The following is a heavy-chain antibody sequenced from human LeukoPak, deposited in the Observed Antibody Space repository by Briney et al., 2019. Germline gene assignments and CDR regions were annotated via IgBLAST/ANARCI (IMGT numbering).Heavy chain of an antibody. CDR1: GGSISSYY. CDR3: ARDRYYYGSGSYYFDY. Sequence: SETLSLTCTVSGGSISSYYWSWIRQPAGKGLEWIGRIYISGSGSTNYNPSLKSRVTMSVDTSKNQFSLKLSSVTAADTAVYYCARDRYYYGSGSYYFDYWGQGTLVTVSS. CDR2: IYISGSGST. D-gene: IGHD3-10*01. J-gene: IGHJ4*02. V-gene: IGHV4-4*07.